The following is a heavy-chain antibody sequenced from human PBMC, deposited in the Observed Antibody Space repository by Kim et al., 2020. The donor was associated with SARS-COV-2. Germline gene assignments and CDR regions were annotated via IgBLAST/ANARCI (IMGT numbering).Heavy chain of an antibody. CDR3: AKDISGDYGYFDY. D-gene: IGHD4-17*01. Sequence: AHSVKGRFTNTQDNAKNDLYLQMNSMRAEDTALYYCAKDISGDYGYFDYWGQGTLVTVSS. J-gene: IGHJ4*02. V-gene: IGHV3-9*01.